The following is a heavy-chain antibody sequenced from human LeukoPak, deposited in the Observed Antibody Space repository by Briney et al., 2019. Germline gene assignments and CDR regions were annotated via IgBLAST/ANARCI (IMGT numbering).Heavy chain of an antibody. Sequence: ASVKVSCKASGYTFTSYYMHWVRQAPGQGLEWMGIINPSGGSTSYAQKFQGRVTMTEDTSTDTAYMELSSLRSEDTAVYYCALIDYDSSGYLLGSEYFQHWGQGTLVTVSS. CDR3: ALIDYDSSGYLLGSEYFQH. D-gene: IGHD3-22*01. V-gene: IGHV1-46*01. CDR2: INPSGGST. J-gene: IGHJ1*01. CDR1: GYTFTSYY.